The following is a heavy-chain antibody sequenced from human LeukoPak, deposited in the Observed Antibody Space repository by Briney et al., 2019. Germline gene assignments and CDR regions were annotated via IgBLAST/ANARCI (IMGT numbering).Heavy chain of an antibody. CDR2: ISSSSSYI. V-gene: IGHV3-21*01. Sequence: GGSLRLSCAASGFTFSSYSMNWVRQAPGKGLEWVSSISSSSSYIYYADSVKGRFTISRDNAKNSLYLQMNSLGAEDTAVYYCARDKTEQWLVLEAFDIWGQGTVVTVSS. CDR1: GFTFSSYS. D-gene: IGHD6-19*01. CDR3: ARDKTEQWLVLEAFDI. J-gene: IGHJ3*02.